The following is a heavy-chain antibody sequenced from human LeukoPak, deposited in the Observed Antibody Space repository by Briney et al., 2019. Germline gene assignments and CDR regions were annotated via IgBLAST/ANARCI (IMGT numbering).Heavy chain of an antibody. D-gene: IGHD6-19*01. CDR1: GDSVSSNSAA. Sequence: SQTLSLTCAISGDSVSSNSAAWNWIRQSPSRGLEWLGRTYYRSKWYNDYAVSVKSRITINPDTSKNQFFLQLNSVTPEYTAVYYCARDHESSGWYRLNYWGQGTLVTVSS. CDR3: ARDHESSGWYRLNY. J-gene: IGHJ4*02. CDR2: TYYRSKWYN. V-gene: IGHV6-1*01.